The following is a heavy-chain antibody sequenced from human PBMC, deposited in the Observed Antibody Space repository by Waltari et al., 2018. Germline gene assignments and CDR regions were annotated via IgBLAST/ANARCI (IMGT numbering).Heavy chain of an antibody. Sequence: QVQLVQSGAEVKKPGSSVKVSCKASGGTFSSYAISWVRQPPGQGLGWMGRIIPICGTANYEQKVQGRVTITADKSTSTAYMELSSLRSEDTAVYYCARDQALRPGDDIWGSYRSLDYWGQGTLVTVSS. V-gene: IGHV1-69*08. CDR2: IIPICGTA. CDR3: ARDQALRPGDDIWGSYRSLDY. CDR1: GGTFSSYA. J-gene: IGHJ4*02. D-gene: IGHD3-16*02.